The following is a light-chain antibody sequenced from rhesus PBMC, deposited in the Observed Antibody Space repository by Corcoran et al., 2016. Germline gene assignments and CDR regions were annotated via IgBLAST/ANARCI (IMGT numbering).Light chain of an antibody. CDR3: QQHNSYPYS. CDR2: AAS. V-gene: IGKV1-25*01. CDR1: QGISSY. Sequence: DIQMTQSPSSLSASVGDRVTITCRASQGISSYLAWYQQKPGKAPKLLIYAASTLQSGFPSRFSGSGSGTEFTLTISSLQPEDFATYCCQQHNSYPYSCGQGTKVEIK. J-gene: IGKJ2*01.